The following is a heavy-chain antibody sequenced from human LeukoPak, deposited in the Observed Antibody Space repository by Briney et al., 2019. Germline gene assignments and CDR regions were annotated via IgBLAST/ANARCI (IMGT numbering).Heavy chain of an antibody. D-gene: IGHD6-13*01. CDR1: GFTFSRYW. V-gene: IGHV3-74*01. CDR2: IRSDGSST. Sequence: PGGSLRLSCAASGFTFSRYWMHWVRQAPGKGLVWVSRIRSDGSSTSYADSVKGRFTISRDNAKNTLYLQMNSLRVEDTAVYYCASLTAAQQTNWFDPWGQGTLVTVSS. J-gene: IGHJ5*02. CDR3: ASLTAAQQTNWFDP.